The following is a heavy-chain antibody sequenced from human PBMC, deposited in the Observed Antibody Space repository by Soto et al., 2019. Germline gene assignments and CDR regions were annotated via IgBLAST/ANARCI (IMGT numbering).Heavy chain of an antibody. J-gene: IGHJ4*02. D-gene: IGHD3-22*01. V-gene: IGHV4-30-2*01. Sequence: SETLSLTCAVSGGSISSGGYSWSWIRQPPGKGLEGIGYIYHSGSTYYNPSLKSRVTISVDRSKNQFSLKLSSVTAADTAVYYCASGGRGNYYDSSGYRGSDYFDYWGQGTLVTVSS. CDR1: GGSISSGGYS. CDR2: IYHSGST. CDR3: ASGGRGNYYDSSGYRGSDYFDY.